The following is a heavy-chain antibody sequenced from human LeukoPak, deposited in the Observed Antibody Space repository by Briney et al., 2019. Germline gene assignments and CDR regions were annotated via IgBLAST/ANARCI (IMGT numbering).Heavy chain of an antibody. Sequence: GGSLRVSCAASGFTFDDYAMHWVRQGPGKGLEWVALISWDGSRTYFADSVRGRFNISRDNSKHSLHLQMNSLRLEDTALYYCAKANIASGGTGWYFDLWGRGTLVTVSS. J-gene: IGHJ2*01. CDR1: GFTFDDYA. V-gene: IGHV3-43D*04. D-gene: IGHD1-1*01. CDR2: ISWDGSRT. CDR3: AKANIASGGTGWYFDL.